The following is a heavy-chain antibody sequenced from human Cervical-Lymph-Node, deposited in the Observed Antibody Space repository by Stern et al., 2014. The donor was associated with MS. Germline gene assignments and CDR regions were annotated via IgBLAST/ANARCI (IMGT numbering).Heavy chain of an antibody. Sequence: QVQLVQSGAEVKKPGSSVKVSCKASGGTSSSYSMTWVRQAPGQGLEWMGRILPYFGTTHDAQKFQGRVTITADEATTTAYMELSSLTSEDTAVYYCAREVPGNIVVAVAENWFDPWGQGTLVTVSS. CDR2: ILPYFGTT. D-gene: IGHD2-21*01. V-gene: IGHV1-69*12. J-gene: IGHJ5*02. CDR1: GGTSSSYS. CDR3: AREVPGNIVVAVAENWFDP.